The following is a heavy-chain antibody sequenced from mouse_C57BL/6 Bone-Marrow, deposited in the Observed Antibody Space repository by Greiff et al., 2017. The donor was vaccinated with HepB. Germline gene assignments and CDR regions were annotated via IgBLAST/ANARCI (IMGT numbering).Heavy chain of an antibody. V-gene: IGHV5-2*03. CDR1: EYEFPSHD. J-gene: IGHJ3*01. CDR2: INSDGGST. Sequence: EVKVEESGGGLVQPGESLKLSCESNEYEFPSHDMSWVRKTPEKRLELVAAINSDGGSTYYPDTMERRFIISRDNTKKTLYLQMSSLRSEDTALYYCARQEDYGWFAYWGQGTLVTVSA. CDR3: ARQEDYGWFAY. D-gene: IGHD2-4*01.